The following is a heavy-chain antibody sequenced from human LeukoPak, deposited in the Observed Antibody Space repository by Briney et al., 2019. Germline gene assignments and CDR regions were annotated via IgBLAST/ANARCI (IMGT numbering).Heavy chain of an antibody. V-gene: IGHV3-48*03. CDR3: ARDRIGGPHDAFDI. CDR1: GFTFSSYE. CDR2: ISSSGSTI. Sequence: AGSLRLSCAASGFTFSSYEMNWVRQAPGKGLEWVSYISSSGSTIYYADSVKGRFTISRDNAKNSLYLQMNSLRAEDTAVYYCARDRIGGPHDAFDIWGQGTMVTVSS. D-gene: IGHD1-26*01. J-gene: IGHJ3*02.